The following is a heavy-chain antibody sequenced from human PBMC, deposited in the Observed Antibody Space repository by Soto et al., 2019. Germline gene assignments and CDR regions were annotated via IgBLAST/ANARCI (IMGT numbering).Heavy chain of an antibody. Sequence: GGSLRLSCAVSGFTFSRYGMSWVRQGPGKGLKWVSSISGSGGSTRYADSVMGRFTISRDNSKNTLSLQMNTLTVEDTAIYYCATLKRQTAITVILVVIPYFDYWGQGALVTVSS. V-gene: IGHV3-23*01. D-gene: IGHD3-22*01. CDR2: ISGSGGST. CDR3: ATLKRQTAITVILVVIPYFDY. CDR1: GFTFSRYG. J-gene: IGHJ4*02.